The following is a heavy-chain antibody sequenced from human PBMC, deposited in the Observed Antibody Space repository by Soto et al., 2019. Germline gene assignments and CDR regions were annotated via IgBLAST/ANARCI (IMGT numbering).Heavy chain of an antibody. V-gene: IGHV1-46*01. CDR1: GYTFTIYY. J-gene: IGHJ6*02. CDR3: ARENRDSSSWYRYSYYYGMDV. CDR2: INPSGGST. D-gene: IGHD6-13*01. Sequence: ASVKVSCKASGYTFTIYYMHWVRQAPGQGLEWMGIINPSGGSTSYAQKFQGRVTMTRDTSTSTVYMELSSLRSEDTAVYYCARENRDSSSWYRYSYYYGMDVWGQGTTVTVSS.